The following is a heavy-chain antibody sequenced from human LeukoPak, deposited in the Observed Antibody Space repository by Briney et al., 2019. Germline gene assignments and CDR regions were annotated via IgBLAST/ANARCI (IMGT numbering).Heavy chain of an antibody. CDR3: ASPVPSIFISAVAAPGEN. V-gene: IGHV3-30*03. CDR2: ISYDGNNQ. J-gene: IGHJ4*02. D-gene: IGHD6-19*01. Sequence: PGGSLRLSCAASGFTFSDYAMHWVRQAPGKGLEWVALISYDGNNQYLADSVKGRFTISRDDSNNTLFLQMNSLRPEDTAVYYCASPVPSIFISAVAAPGENWGQGTLVTVSS. CDR1: GFTFSDYA.